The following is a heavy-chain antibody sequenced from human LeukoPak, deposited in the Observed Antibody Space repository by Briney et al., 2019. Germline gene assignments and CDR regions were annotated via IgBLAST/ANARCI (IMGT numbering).Heavy chain of an antibody. Sequence: ASVKVSCKASGYTFTGYYIHWVRQAPGQGLEWMGWNNPNSGGTFYAQKFQDRVSMTRDTSISTAYMELNRLTSDDTAAYYCARYGTVTTDFDYWGQGTLVTVSS. J-gene: IGHJ4*02. CDR2: NNPNSGGT. V-gene: IGHV1-2*02. CDR1: GYTFTGYY. D-gene: IGHD4-17*01. CDR3: ARYGTVTTDFDY.